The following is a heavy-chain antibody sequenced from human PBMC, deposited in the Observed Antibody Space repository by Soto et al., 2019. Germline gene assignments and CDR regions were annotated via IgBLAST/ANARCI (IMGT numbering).Heavy chain of an antibody. Sequence: QVQLVQSGAEVKKPGSSVKVSCKASGGTFSSYTISWVRQAPGQGLEWMGRIIPILGIANYAQKFQGRVTITADKSTSTAYMELSSLRSEDTAVYYCARQLPPLYYFDSWGQGTLVTVSS. CDR2: IIPILGIA. D-gene: IGHD2-2*01. V-gene: IGHV1-69*02. CDR3: ARQLPPLYYFDS. CDR1: GGTFSSYT. J-gene: IGHJ4*02.